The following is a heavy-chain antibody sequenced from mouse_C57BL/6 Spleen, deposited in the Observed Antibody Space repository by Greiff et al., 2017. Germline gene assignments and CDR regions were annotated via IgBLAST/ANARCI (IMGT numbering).Heavy chain of an antibody. D-gene: IGHD1-1*01. V-gene: IGHV1-80*01. CDR3: ARPHYYGRDYYAMDY. CDR2: IYPGDGDT. CDR1: GYAFSSYW. Sequence: QVQLQQSGAELVKPGASVKISCKASGYAFSSYWMNWVKQRPGKGLEWIGQIYPGDGDTNYNGKFKGKATLTADKSSSTAYMQLSSLTSEDSAVYFCARPHYYGRDYYAMDYWGQGTSVTVSS. J-gene: IGHJ4*01.